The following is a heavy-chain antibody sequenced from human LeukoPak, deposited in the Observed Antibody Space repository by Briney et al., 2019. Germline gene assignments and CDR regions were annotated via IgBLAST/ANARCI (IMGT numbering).Heavy chain of an antibody. CDR3: ARSGYSSSPPYYYYYMDV. V-gene: IGHV3-48*04. J-gene: IGHJ6*03. CDR1: GFTFSSYS. D-gene: IGHD6-6*01. CDR2: ISSSSSTI. Sequence: GGSLRLSCAASGFTFSSYSMHWVRQAPGKGLEWVSYISSSSSTIYYADSVKGRFTISRDNAKNSLYLQMNSLRAEDTAVYYCARSGYSSSPPYYYYYMDVWGKGTTVTVSS.